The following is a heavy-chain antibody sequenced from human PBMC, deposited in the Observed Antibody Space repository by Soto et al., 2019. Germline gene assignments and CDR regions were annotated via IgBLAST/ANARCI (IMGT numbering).Heavy chain of an antibody. CDR2: IYHSGTT. V-gene: IGHV4-4*02. CDR3: ARDGGEY. Sequence: QVQLQESGPGLVKPSGTLSLTCAVSGGSLSSSNWWSWVRQPPGKGLEWIGEIYHSGTTNYNPSLKCRVTISIDKSKNQFSLNLSSVTAAHTAVYYCARDGGEYWGQGTLVTVSS. J-gene: IGHJ4*02. CDR1: GGSLSSSNW.